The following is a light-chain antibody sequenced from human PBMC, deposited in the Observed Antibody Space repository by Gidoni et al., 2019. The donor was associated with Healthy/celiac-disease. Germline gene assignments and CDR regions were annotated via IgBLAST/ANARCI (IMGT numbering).Light chain of an antibody. CDR1: ALPKQY. CDR2: KAR. V-gene: IGLV3-25*03. Sequence: SYELTQPPSVSVSPGQTARITCSGDALPKQYAYWYQQKPGQAPVLVIYKARERPPGIPERFSGSSSGTTVTLTISGVQAEDEADYYCQSADSSGTYVVFGGGTKLTVL. CDR3: QSADSSGTYVV. J-gene: IGLJ2*01.